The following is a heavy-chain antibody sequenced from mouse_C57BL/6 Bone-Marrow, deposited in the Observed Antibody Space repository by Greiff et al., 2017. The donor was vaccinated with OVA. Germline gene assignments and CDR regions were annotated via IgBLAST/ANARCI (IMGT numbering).Heavy chain of an antibody. V-gene: IGHV1-7*01. CDR3: ARRWLLRAYYFDY. CDR2: INPSSGYT. Sequence: VMLVESGAELAKPGASVKLSCKASGYTFTSYWMHWVKQRPGQGLEWIGYINPSSGYTKYNQKFKDKATLTADKSSSTAYMQLSSLTYEDSAVYYCARRWLLRAYYFDYWGQGTTLTVSS. CDR1: GYTFTSYW. D-gene: IGHD2-3*01. J-gene: IGHJ2*01.